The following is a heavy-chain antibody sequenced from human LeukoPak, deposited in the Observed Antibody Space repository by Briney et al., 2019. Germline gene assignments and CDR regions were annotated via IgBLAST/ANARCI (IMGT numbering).Heavy chain of an antibody. Sequence: GGSLRLSCAASGFPFSRHAMHWVRQAPGKGLEWVAVISFDVTKKYYADSVKGRFTISRDISKNTLYLQMNSLTTEDTALYFCTREGSYSGMDVWGKGTTVTVSS. D-gene: IGHD3-10*01. CDR3: TREGSYSGMDV. CDR2: ISFDVTKK. V-gene: IGHV3-30*04. J-gene: IGHJ6*04. CDR1: GFPFSRHA.